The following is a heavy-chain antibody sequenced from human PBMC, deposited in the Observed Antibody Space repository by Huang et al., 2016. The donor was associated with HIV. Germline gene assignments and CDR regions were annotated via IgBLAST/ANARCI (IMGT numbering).Heavy chain of an antibody. V-gene: IGHV1-69*13. Sequence: QVQLVQSGAEVKKPGSSVKVSCKISGGTSNTYVISWVRQVPGEGLKWMGSTPRSGPGNHAQMFQGRVSISADESTNTVYMELRSLKSEDTAVYYCARDAPNFGTLDIWGQGTMVTVSS. CDR1: GGTSNTYV. J-gene: IGHJ3*02. CDR3: ARDAPNFGTLDI. D-gene: IGHD3-3*01. CDR2: TPRSGPG.